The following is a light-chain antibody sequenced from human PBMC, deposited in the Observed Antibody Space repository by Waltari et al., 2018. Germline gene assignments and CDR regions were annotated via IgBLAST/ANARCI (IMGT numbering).Light chain of an antibody. CDR2: GAS. Sequence: EVVMTQSPAALSESPGERVTRSCKASQNIDNNLAWYQQKPGQSPRLLIYGASTRATGVPARFRGSGSGTEFTLTISSLQSEDCAVFYCQQYNRWPPLTFGGGTKVEIK. CDR3: QQYNRWPPLT. J-gene: IGKJ4*01. V-gene: IGKV3-15*01. CDR1: QNIDNN.